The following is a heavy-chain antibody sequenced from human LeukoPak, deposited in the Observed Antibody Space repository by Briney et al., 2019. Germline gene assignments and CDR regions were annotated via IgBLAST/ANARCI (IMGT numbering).Heavy chain of an antibody. Sequence: GGSLRLSCVVPWFNLCCHLYSWVRQAPGKGLEWVSGILGSAGNTYYADSVRGRFTISRDISKQTLHPQMNSLRSEATSPCHSAQDKLCRGVCYSMSDHWGQGTLVTVSS. D-gene: IGHD2-21*02. CDR1: WFNLCCHL. CDR3: AQDKLCRGVCYSMSDH. J-gene: IGHJ4*02. V-gene: IGHV3-23*01. CDR2: ILGSAGNT.